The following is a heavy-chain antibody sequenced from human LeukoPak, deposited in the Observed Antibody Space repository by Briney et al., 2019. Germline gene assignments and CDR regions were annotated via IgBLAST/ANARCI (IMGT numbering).Heavy chain of an antibody. CDR1: GGSFSGYY. Sequence: SETLSLTCAVYGGSFSGYYWSWIRQPPGKGLEWIGEINHSGSTNYNPSLKSRVTISVDTSKNQFSLKLSSVTAADTAVYYCARQLEQQAYYDYWGQGTLVTVSS. CDR2: INHSGST. J-gene: IGHJ4*02. V-gene: IGHV4-34*01. D-gene: IGHD6-13*01. CDR3: ARQLEQQAYYDY.